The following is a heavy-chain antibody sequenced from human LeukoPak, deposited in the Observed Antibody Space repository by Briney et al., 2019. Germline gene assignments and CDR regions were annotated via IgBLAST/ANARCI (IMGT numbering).Heavy chain of an antibody. V-gene: IGHV1-18*01. Sequence: ASVKLSCKASGYTFTSYGISWVRQAPGQGLEWMGWISAYNGNTNYAQKPQGRGTMTTDQSTNTVYLELRSVRSDDAGVYYCARDSSSWYYKYYFDYWGQGTLVTVPS. D-gene: IGHD6-13*01. CDR3: ARDSSSWYYKYYFDY. CDR2: ISAYNGNT. CDR1: GYTFTSYG. J-gene: IGHJ4*02.